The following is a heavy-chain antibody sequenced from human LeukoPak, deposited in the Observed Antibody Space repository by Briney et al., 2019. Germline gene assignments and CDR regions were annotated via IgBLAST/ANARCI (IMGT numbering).Heavy chain of an antibody. CDR1: VDSVSRSDSY. D-gene: IGHD3-22*01. CDR3: ARRRYYDGSGYLE. V-gene: IGHV4-39*01. Sequence: SETLSLTCSVSVDSVSRSDSYWDWIRQSPGKGLEWIGTIYYSGRTYYSPSLKSRVTMSVDPSNNQFSLNLRSVTAADTAVYYCARRRYYDGSGYLEWGQGTLLSVSS. J-gene: IGHJ1*01. CDR2: IYYSGRT.